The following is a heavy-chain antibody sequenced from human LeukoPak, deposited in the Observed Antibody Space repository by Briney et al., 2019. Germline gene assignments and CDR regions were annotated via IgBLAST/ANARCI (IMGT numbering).Heavy chain of an antibody. CDR3: AKDVASTAMAT. Sequence: PGGSLRLSCAASGFTFSHYWMTWVRQTPGKGLEWVANIKQDGSEKLYVDSVKGRFTISRDNAKNSLYLQMNSLRAEDTAVYYCAKDVASTAMATWGQGTLVTVSS. D-gene: IGHD5-18*01. CDR2: IKQDGSEK. J-gene: IGHJ5*02. CDR1: GFTFSHYW. V-gene: IGHV3-7*01.